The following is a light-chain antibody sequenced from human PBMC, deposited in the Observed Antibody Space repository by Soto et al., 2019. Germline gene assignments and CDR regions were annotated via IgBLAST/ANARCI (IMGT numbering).Light chain of an antibody. CDR3: QQYNNWLYT. J-gene: IGKJ5*01. CDR2: DAS. Sequence: ETLLTQSPATLSLSPGERATLSCRASQSVGSDLAWYQQTPGQAPRLLIYDASTRATGIPARFSGSGSGTEFTLTISSLQSEDFAVYYCQQYNNWLYTFGQGTRLEI. CDR1: QSVGSD. V-gene: IGKV3-15*01.